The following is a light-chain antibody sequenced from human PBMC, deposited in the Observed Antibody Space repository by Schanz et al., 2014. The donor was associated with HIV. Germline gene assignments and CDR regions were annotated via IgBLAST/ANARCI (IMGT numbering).Light chain of an antibody. J-gene: IGKJ2*01. Sequence: IQMTQSPSTLSASVGDRVTITCRASQSIGNSLAWYQQKPGRAPKLLIYDASNLETGVPSRFSGSGSGTDFTFTISSLQPEDIATYYCQQYDNLPPYTFGQGTKLEIK. V-gene: IGKV1-33*01. CDR1: QSIGNS. CDR2: DAS. CDR3: QQYDNLPPYT.